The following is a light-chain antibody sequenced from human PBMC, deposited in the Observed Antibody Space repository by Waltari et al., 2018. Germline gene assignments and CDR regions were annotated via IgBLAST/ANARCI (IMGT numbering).Light chain of an antibody. V-gene: IGKV3-20*01. J-gene: IGKJ1*01. CDR1: QSISRY. CDR3: QNHERLPAM. CDR2: AAS. Sequence: EIVLTQSPGTLSLSPGERATLSCRASQSISRYLAWYQQKPGQAPRLLIYAASSRATGIPDRFSCSGSGTDFSRTISRLEPEDFAVYYCQNHERLPAMFGQGTKVEIK.